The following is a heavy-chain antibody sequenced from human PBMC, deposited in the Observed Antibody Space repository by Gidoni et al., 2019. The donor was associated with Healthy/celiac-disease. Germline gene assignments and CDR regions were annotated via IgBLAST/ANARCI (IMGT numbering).Heavy chain of an antibody. CDR1: GFTFSSYA. J-gene: IGHJ3*02. Sequence: EVQLVESGGGLVQPGGSLRLSCAASGFTFSSYAMSWVRQAPGKGVAWVSAISVSGGSTYYADSVKGRFTISRDNSKNTLYLQMNSLRAEDTAVYYCAKRGGNIRQLWAYKDDAFDIWGQGTMVTVSS. CDR2: ISVSGGST. V-gene: IGHV3-23*04. CDR3: AKRGGNIRQLWAYKDDAFDI. D-gene: IGHD5-18*01.